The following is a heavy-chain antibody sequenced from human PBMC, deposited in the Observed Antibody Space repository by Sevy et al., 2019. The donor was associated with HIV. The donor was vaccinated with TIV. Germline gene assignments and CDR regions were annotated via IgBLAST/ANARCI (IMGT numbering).Heavy chain of an antibody. D-gene: IGHD6-6*01. CDR3: ARDRSEQLDFDY. J-gene: IGHJ4*02. Sequence: ASVKVSCKASGYTFTSYGISWVRQAPGQGVEWMGWISAYNGNTNYAQKLQGRVTMTTDTSTSTAYMELRSLRSDDTAVYYCARDRSEQLDFDYSGQGTLVTVSS. V-gene: IGHV1-18*01. CDR2: ISAYNGNT. CDR1: GYTFTSYG.